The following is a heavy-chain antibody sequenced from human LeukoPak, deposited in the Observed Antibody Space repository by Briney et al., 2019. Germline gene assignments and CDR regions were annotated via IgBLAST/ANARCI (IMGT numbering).Heavy chain of an antibody. J-gene: IGHJ4*02. CDR2: IKQDGSEK. CDR3: AREADDGVYYFDY. CDR1: GFTFSSYW. D-gene: IGHD5-24*01. Sequence: GGSLRLSCAASGFTFSSYWMSWVRQAPGKGLEWVANIKQDGSEKYYVDSVKGRFTISRDNAKNSLYLQMNSLRAEDTAVYYCAREADDGVYYFDYWGQGTLVTVSS. V-gene: IGHV3-7*01.